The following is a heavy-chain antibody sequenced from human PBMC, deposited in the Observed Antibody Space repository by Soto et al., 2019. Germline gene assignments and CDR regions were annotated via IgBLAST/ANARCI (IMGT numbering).Heavy chain of an antibody. V-gene: IGHV6-1*01. CDR3: TGITWFRGMDV. CDR2: TYYKSKWNN. Sequence: SQTLSLTCVISGDSVSSNSAGWNCIIHSPSRGLEWLGRTYYKSKWNNDYALSVKSRITINPDTSKNQFSLHLYSVTPEDTAVYYCTGITWFRGMDVWGQGTPVTVSS. D-gene: IGHD3-10*01. CDR1: GDSVSSNSAG. J-gene: IGHJ6*02.